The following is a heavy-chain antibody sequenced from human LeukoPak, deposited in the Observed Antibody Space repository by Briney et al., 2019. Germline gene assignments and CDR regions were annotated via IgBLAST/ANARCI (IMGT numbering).Heavy chain of an antibody. Sequence: SGGSLRLSCAASGFTFSNYWMHRVRQVPGKGLVWVSRINDDGRATFYADSVKGRFTISRHNAKNSLYLQMNSLRAEDTAVYYCARGGYSYGAQFDLWGRGTLVTVSS. CDR2: INDDGRAT. CDR3: ARGGYSYGAQFDL. CDR1: GFTFSNYW. J-gene: IGHJ2*01. D-gene: IGHD5-18*01. V-gene: IGHV3-74*01.